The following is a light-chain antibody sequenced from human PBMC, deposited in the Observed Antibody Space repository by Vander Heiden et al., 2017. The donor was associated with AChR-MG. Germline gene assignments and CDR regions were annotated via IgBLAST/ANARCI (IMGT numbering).Light chain of an antibody. CDR3: QQVHTYRRSWT. V-gene: IGKV1-9*01. J-gene: IGKJ1*01. Sequence: DIHLTQSPSFLSASLGDRVTLTCRASQDISNYLVWYQQKPGKAPKLLIYAASTLHSGVPSRFNGSGSGTDFTLTISSLQPDDFATYYCQQVHTYRRSWTFGQGTKV. CDR2: AAS. CDR1: QDISNY.